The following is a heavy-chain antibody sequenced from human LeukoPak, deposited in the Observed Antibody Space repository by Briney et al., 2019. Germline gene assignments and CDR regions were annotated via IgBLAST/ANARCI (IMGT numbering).Heavy chain of an antibody. CDR3: ASRYYDSSGYPLFDY. CDR2: IYTSGST. CDR1: GGSISSYY. Sequence: SETLSLTCTVSGGSISSYYWSWIRQPAGKGLEWIGRIYTSGSTNYNPSLKSRVTISVDTSKNQFSLKLSSVTAADTAVYYCASRYYDSSGYPLFDYWGQGTLVTVSS. J-gene: IGHJ4*02. V-gene: IGHV4-4*07. D-gene: IGHD3-22*01.